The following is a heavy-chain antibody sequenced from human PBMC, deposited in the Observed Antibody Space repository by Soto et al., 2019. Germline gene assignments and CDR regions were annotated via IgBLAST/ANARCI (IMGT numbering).Heavy chain of an antibody. CDR1: GYTFSSYG. J-gene: IGHJ4*02. D-gene: IGHD6-19*01. V-gene: IGHV1-18*01. Sequence: QVQLVQSGAEVKKRGASVKVSCKASGYTFSSYGISWVRQAPGQGLEWMGWISGYSGHTYYAQKFQGRVTMTTDTSTSTVYKELRSLRSDDAAVYYFAREWDNKSENISGWYDDFWGQGTLVTVSS. CDR2: ISGYSGHT. CDR3: AREWDNKSENISGWYDDF.